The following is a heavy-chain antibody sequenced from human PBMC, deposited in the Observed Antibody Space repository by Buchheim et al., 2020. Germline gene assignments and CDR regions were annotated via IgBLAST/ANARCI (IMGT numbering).Heavy chain of an antibody. V-gene: IGHV4-59*08. CDR1: GGSISSYY. D-gene: IGHD1-26*01. J-gene: IGHJ6*02. CDR2: IYYSGST. CDR3: ARGVGATIYYGMDV. Sequence: QVQLQESGPGLVKPSETLSLTCTVSGGSISSYYWSWIRQPPGKGLEWIGYIYYSGSTNYNPSLKSRVTISVDTSKNQFPLKLSSVTAADTAVYYCARGVGATIYYGMDVWGQGTT.